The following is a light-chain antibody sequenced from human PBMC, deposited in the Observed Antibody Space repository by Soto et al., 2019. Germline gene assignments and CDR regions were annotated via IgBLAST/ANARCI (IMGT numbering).Light chain of an antibody. CDR2: NNN. J-gene: IGLJ2*01. Sequence: QSVLTQPPSASGTPGQKVTISCSGSSSNIGGNTVNWYQQLPGMAPKLLIYNNNQRPSGVPDRFSGSKSGTSASLTINGLQSEDETDYYCSGWDVSLNGLVFGGGTKVTVL. CDR1: SSNIGGNT. V-gene: IGLV1-44*01. CDR3: SGWDVSLNGLV.